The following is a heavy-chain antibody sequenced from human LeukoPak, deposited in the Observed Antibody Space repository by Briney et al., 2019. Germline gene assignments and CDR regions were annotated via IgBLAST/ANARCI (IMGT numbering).Heavy chain of an antibody. CDR3: ARDEDTSALSEY. CDR1: GFTFRSYA. V-gene: IGHV3-23*01. D-gene: IGHD2/OR15-2a*01. CDR2: MSGSGGDT. Sequence: SGGSLRLSCAASGFTFRSYAMSWVRQAPGKGLEWVSAMSGSGGDTYYADSVKGRFTISRDNSKSTLYLHMDSLRAEDTAVYYCARDEDTSALSEYWGQGTLVTVSS. J-gene: IGHJ4*02.